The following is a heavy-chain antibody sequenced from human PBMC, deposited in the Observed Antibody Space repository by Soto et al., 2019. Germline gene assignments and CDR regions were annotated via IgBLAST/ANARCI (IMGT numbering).Heavy chain of an antibody. CDR3: ARYDFWSGLAGH. CDR2: ISGSAGST. D-gene: IGHD3-3*01. V-gene: IGHV3-23*01. Sequence: GGSLRLSCAASGFTFSSSAMTWVRQAPGRGQEWVSTISGSAGSTYYADSVKGRFTISRDNSRDTLYLQMNSLRDEDTAVYYCARYDFWSGLAGHWGQGTLVTVSS. J-gene: IGHJ1*01. CDR1: GFTFSSSA.